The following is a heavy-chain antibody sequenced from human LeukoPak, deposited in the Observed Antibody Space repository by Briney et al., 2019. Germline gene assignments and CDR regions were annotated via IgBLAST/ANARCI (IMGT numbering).Heavy chain of an antibody. J-gene: IGHJ4*02. V-gene: IGHV4-59*01. CDR3: AREGTTVTHFDY. CDR1: GGSISGYY. Sequence: SETLSLTCTVSGGSISGYYWSWIRQPPGKGLEWIGYIYSSGSTNYNPSLKSRVTISIDTSKTQFSLKLSSVTAADTAVYYCAREGTTVTHFDYWGQGTLVTVSS. D-gene: IGHD4-11*01. CDR2: IYSSGST.